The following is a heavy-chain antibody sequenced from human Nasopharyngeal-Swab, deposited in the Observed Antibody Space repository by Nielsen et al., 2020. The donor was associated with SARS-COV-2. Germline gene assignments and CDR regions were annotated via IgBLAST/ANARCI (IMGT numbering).Heavy chain of an antibody. J-gene: IGHJ4*02. CDR1: GDSVSSNTAA. Sequence: SETLSLTCAISGDSVSSNTAAWNWIRQSPSRGLECLGRTYYRSMWNNDYAVSVRGRITINPDPSKNQFSLQLNSVTPEDTAVYYCARIAVAVSPVWGQGTLVTVSS. CDR2: TYYRSMWNN. V-gene: IGHV6-1*01. D-gene: IGHD6-19*01. CDR3: ARIAVAVSPV.